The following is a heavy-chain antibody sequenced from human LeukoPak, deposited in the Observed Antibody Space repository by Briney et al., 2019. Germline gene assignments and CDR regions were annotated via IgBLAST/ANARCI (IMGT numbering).Heavy chain of an antibody. J-gene: IGHJ4*02. CDR3: ARVRSAVPIVVVPAAPDY. V-gene: IGHV3-30*01. CDR2: ISYDGSNN. Sequence: GGSLRLSCAASGFTFSSYTMHWVRQAPGKGLEWVAVISYDGSNNYYADSVKGRFSISRDNSKNTLYLQMNSLRAEDTAVYYCARVRSAVPIVVVPAAPDYWGQGTLVTVSS. D-gene: IGHD2-2*01. CDR1: GFTFSSYT.